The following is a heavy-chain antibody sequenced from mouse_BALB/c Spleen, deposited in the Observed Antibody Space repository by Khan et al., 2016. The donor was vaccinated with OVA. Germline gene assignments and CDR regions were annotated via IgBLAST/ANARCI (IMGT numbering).Heavy chain of an antibody. CDR3: AREGLDGFAY. D-gene: IGHD3-3*01. V-gene: IGHV2-9*02. CDR2: IGAGGST. J-gene: IGHJ3*01. Sequence: QVQLKESGPGLVAPSQSLSITCTVSGFSLTSYDVYWIRQPPGKGLECLGVIGAGGSTNYNSALMSRLSFSKDNSKSQVFLKMNSLQTECTAMDYCAREGLDGFAYWGQGALVTVSA. CDR1: GFSLTSYD.